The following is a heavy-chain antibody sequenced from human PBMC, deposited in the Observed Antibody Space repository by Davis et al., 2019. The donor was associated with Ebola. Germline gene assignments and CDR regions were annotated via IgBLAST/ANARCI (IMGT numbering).Heavy chain of an antibody. Sequence: SQTLSLTCAVYVGSFRDYYWSWVRQSPGKGLEWIGEINHSGSTNYNPSLKSRVTISVDTSKNQFSLKLSSVTAADTAVYYCARTRYTYGMDVWGQGTTVTVSS. CDR1: VGSFRDYY. V-gene: IGHV4-34*01. D-gene: IGHD3-16*02. CDR3: ARTRYTYGMDV. CDR2: INHSGST. J-gene: IGHJ6*02.